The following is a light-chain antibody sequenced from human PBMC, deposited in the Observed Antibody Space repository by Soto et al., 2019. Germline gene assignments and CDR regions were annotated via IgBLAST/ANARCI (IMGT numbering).Light chain of an antibody. CDR2: GAS. J-gene: IGKJ2*01. CDR3: QQYGSSPYT. CDR1: QSVRNSY. V-gene: IGKV3-20*01. Sequence: EILLTQSPGTLSLSPGERATLSCRASQSVRNSYLAWYQQKPGQAPRLLIYGASGRATGIPERFSGSGSGTDFTLNISRLEPEDFAVYYCQQYGSSPYTFGQGTKLEI.